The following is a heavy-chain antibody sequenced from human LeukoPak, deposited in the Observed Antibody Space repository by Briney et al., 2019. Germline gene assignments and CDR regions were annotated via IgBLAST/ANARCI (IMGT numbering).Heavy chain of an antibody. D-gene: IGHD1-26*01. CDR3: ARGRSIGRGSLMLFGY. CDR1: GYTFTSYY. CDR2: INPSGGST. J-gene: IGHJ4*02. V-gene: IGHV1-46*01. Sequence: ASVKVSCKASGYTFTSYYMHWVRQAPGQGLEWMGIINPSGGSTSYAQKFQGRVTMTRDTSTSTVYMELSSLRSEDTAVYYCARGRSIGRGSLMLFGYWGQGTLVTVSS.